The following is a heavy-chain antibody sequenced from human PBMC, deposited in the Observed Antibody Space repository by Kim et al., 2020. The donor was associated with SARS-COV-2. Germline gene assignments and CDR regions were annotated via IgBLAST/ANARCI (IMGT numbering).Heavy chain of an antibody. D-gene: IGHD3-16*01. CDR2: GTA. CDR3: ARDPVPLGY. V-gene: IGHV1-69*01. J-gene: IGHJ4*02. Sequence: GTANYAQKFQGRVTITADESTSTAYMELSSLRSEDTAVYYCARDPVPLGYWGQGTLVTVSS.